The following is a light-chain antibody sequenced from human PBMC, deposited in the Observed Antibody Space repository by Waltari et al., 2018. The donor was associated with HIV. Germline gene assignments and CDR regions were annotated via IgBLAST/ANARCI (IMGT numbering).Light chain of an antibody. CDR3: QQYINWPPYT. V-gene: IGKV3-15*01. CDR2: DVS. J-gene: IGKJ2*01. CDR1: QSVSSD. Sequence: EIVMTQSPASLSVSPGERVTLPCRASQSVSSDLAWYQQKPGQVTRLLIYDVSTRATGIPTRFSGSGSGTEFTLTISSLQSEDFAVYYCQQYINWPPYTFGQGTKLQIK.